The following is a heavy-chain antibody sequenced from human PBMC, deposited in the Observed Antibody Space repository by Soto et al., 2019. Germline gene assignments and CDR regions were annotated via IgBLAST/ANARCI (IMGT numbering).Heavy chain of an antibody. CDR2: IYSGGST. D-gene: IGHD3-3*01. Sequence: PGGSLRLSCAASGFTVSSNYMSWVRQAPGKGLEWVAVIYSGGSTYYADSVKGRFTISRDNSKNTLYLQMNSLRAEDTAVYYCARTNPEDFWSGYYFDYWGQGT. CDR1: GFTVSSNY. CDR3: ARTNPEDFWSGYYFDY. J-gene: IGHJ4*02. V-gene: IGHV3-66*01.